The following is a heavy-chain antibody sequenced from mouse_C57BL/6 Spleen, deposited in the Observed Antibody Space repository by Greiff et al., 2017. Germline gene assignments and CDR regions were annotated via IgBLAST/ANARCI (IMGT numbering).Heavy chain of an antibody. D-gene: IGHD1-1*01. V-gene: IGHV5-6*01. CDR3: ARHPYYYGSSPYAMDY. J-gene: IGHJ4*01. Sequence: EVQRVESGGDLVKPGGSLKLSCAASGFTFSSYGMSWVRQTPDKRLEWVATISSGGSYTYYPDSVKGRFTISRDNAKNTLYLQMSSLKSEDTAMYYCARHPYYYGSSPYAMDYWGQGTSVTVSS. CDR2: ISSGGSYT. CDR1: GFTFSSYG.